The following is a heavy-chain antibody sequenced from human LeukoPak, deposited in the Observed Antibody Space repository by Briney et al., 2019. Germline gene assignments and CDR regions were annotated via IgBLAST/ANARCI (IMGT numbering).Heavy chain of an antibody. V-gene: IGHV4-34*01. Sequence: PGGSLRLSCAASGFTFSDHDMDWIRQPPGKGLEWIGEVNHSGSTNYNPSLKSRVTISVDTSKNQFSLKLSSVTAADTAVYYCARRPRMVRAFNWFDPWGQGTLVTVSS. CDR1: GFTFSDHD. D-gene: IGHD3-10*01. CDR2: VNHSGST. J-gene: IGHJ5*02. CDR3: ARRPRMVRAFNWFDP.